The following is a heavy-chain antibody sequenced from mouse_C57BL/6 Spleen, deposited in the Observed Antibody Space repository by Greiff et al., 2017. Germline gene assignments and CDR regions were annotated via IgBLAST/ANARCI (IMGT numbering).Heavy chain of an antibody. D-gene: IGHD2-3*01. CDR2: IYPGDGDT. CDR3: ARWDGYPYAMDY. V-gene: IGHV1-80*01. Sequence: QVQLQQSGAELVKPGASVKISCKASGYAFSSYWMNWVKQRPGKGLEWIGKIYPGDGDTNYNGKLKGKATLTADKSSSTAYMQLSSLTSEDSAVYFCARWDGYPYAMDYWGQGTSVTVSS. CDR1: GYAFSSYW. J-gene: IGHJ4*01.